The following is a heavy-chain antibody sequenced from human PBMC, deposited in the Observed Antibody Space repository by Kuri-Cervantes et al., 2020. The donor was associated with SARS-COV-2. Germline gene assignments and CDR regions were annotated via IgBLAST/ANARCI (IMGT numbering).Heavy chain of an antibody. CDR3: ARDYMVVVAATPYYYGMDV. J-gene: IGHJ6*02. CDR2: ISYDGSNK. Sequence: GESLKISCAASGFTFNNYGMHWVRQAPGKGLEWVAFISYDGSNKYYADSVKGRFTISRDNSKNTLYLQMNSLRAEDTAVYYCARDYMVVVAATPYYYGMDVWGQGTTVTVSS. V-gene: IGHV3-30*03. D-gene: IGHD2-15*01. CDR1: GFTFNNYG.